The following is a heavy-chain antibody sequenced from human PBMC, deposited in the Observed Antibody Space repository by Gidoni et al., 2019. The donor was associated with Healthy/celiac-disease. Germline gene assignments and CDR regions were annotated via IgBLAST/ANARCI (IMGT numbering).Heavy chain of an antibody. Sequence: EVQLVESGGGWIQLGGPWSLSCPAFGFTAGSNYMRWVRQAPGKGLEGVSVIYGGGSTYYADSVKGRFTISRDNSKNTLYLQMNSLRAEDTAVYYCARANYYDSSGYGGAFDIWGQGTMVTVSS. J-gene: IGHJ3*02. CDR3: ARANYYDSSGYGGAFDI. D-gene: IGHD3-22*01. V-gene: IGHV3-53*01. CDR2: IYGGGST. CDR1: GFTAGSNY.